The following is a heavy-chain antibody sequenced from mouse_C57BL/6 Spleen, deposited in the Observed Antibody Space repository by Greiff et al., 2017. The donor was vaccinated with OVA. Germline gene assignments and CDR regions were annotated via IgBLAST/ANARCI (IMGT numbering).Heavy chain of an antibody. CDR3: ASPPYY. CDR1: GYSFTGYY. Sequence: EVQLQQSGPELVKPGASVKISCKASGYSFTGYYMNWVKQSPEKSLEWIGEINPSTGGTTYNQKFKAKATLTVDKSSSTAYMQLKSLTSEDSAVYYCASPPYYWGQGTTLTVSS. CDR2: INPSTGGT. J-gene: IGHJ2*01. V-gene: IGHV1-42*01.